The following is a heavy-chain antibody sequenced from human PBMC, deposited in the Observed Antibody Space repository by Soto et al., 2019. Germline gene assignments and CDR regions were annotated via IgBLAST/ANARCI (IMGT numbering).Heavy chain of an antibody. J-gene: IGHJ5*02. Sequence: GGSLRLSCEPFGFTFNNHRMHWVPPAPGKGLVWVLRINGDGTSATHADSVRGRFTISRDNSKNTLYLQMRSLRAEDTAVYYSARATGDFWSGYQLDPWGQGA. D-gene: IGHD3-3*01. CDR2: INGDGTSA. CDR3: ARATGDFWSGYQLDP. V-gene: IGHV3-74*01. CDR1: GFTFNNHR.